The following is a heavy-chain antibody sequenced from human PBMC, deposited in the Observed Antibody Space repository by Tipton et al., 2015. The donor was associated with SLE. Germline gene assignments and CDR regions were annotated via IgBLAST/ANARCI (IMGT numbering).Heavy chain of an antibody. D-gene: IGHD6-19*01. CDR2: ISWDGGST. V-gene: IGHV3-43D*04. J-gene: IGHJ4*02. CDR3: AKDPYSSGWAYFDY. CDR1: GFTFDDYA. Sequence: LSLTCAASGFTFDDYAMHWVRQAPGKGLEWVSLISWDGGSTYYADSVKGRFTISRDNSKNSLYLQMNSLRAEDTALYYCAKDPYSSGWAYFDYWGQGTLVTVSS.